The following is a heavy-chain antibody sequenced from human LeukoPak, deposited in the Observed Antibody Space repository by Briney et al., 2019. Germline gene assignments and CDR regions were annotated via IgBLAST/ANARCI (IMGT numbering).Heavy chain of an antibody. CDR1: GGSLSSSSYY. CDR2: IYYSGST. Sequence: SETLSLTCTVSGGSLSSSSYYWGWIRQPPGKGLEWIGSIYYSGSTYYNPSLKSRVTISVDTSENQFSLKLSSVTAADTAVYYCARIHSSSSRAYYYYYIDVWGKGTTVTVSS. J-gene: IGHJ6*03. D-gene: IGHD6-6*01. V-gene: IGHV4-39*01. CDR3: ARIHSSSSRAYYYYYIDV.